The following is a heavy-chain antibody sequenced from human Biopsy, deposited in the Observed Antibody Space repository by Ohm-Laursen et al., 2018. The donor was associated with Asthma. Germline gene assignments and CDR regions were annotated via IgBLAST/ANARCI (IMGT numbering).Heavy chain of an antibody. V-gene: IGHV1-2*06. CDR1: AYTFIGYH. Sequence: GASVKVSCKASAYTFIGYHLHWVRQAPGEGLEWMGRINPNGGATIYAQKFQGRVTMTRDTSISTAYMELSRLTSDDMAVYYCARVQKSPGDRWFDPWGQGTLVTVSS. CDR3: ARVQKSPGDRWFDP. D-gene: IGHD7-27*01. CDR2: INPNGGAT. J-gene: IGHJ5*02.